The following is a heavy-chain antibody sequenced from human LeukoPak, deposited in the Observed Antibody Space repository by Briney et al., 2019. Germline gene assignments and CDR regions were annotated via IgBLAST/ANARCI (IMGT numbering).Heavy chain of an antibody. CDR3: ARGRRVLRRVVVAPEGAFDI. Sequence: SETLSLTCTVSGGSISSYYWSWIRQPAGKGLEWIGRIYTSGSTNYSPSLKSRVTMSVDTSKNQFSLKLSSVTAADTAVYYCARGRRVLRRVVVAPEGAFDIWGQGTMVTVSS. CDR1: GGSISSYY. V-gene: IGHV4-4*07. D-gene: IGHD2-15*01. J-gene: IGHJ3*02. CDR2: IYTSGST.